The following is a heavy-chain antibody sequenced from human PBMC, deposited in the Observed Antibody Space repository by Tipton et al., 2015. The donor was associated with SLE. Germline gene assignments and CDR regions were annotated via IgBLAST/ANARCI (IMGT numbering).Heavy chain of an antibody. Sequence: TLSLTCTVSGGSISSYYWSWIRQPPGKGLEWIGYIYYSGSTNYNPSLKSRVTMSVDTSKKQFSLKLSSVTAADTAVYYCARSVGGFGMDVWGHGTTVTVSS. CDR1: GGSISSYY. V-gene: IGHV4-59*12. CDR3: ARSVGGFGMDV. CDR2: IYYSGST. J-gene: IGHJ6*02. D-gene: IGHD4-23*01.